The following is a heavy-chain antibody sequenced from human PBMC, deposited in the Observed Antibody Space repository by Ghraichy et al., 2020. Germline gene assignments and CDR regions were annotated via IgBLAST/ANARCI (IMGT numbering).Heavy chain of an antibody. CDR2: ISSSGSTI. D-gene: IGHD6-19*01. Sequence: GGSLRLSCAASGFTFSSYEMNWVRQAPGKGLEWVSYISSSGSTIYYADSVKGRFTISRDNAKNSLYLQMNSLRAEDTAVYYCASQEQWLVLDHAFDIWGQGTMVTVSS. CDR3: ASQEQWLVLDHAFDI. CDR1: GFTFSSYE. J-gene: IGHJ3*02. V-gene: IGHV3-48*03.